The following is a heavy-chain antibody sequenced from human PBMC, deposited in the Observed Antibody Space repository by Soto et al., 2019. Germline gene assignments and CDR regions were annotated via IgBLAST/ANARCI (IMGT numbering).Heavy chain of an antibody. J-gene: IGHJ4*02. D-gene: IGHD2-21*02. Sequence: QVQLQESGPGLLRPSGTLSLTCDVSGASITSSTWWTWVRQSPGKGLEWIGEIYHSGSPNYNPSRKSRVTXSXXXSXXPFSLKVTSLTAADTAVYYCATRRPVTQTLEYIDYWGQGVLVAVSS. CDR2: IYHSGSP. CDR3: ATRRPVTQTLEYIDY. CDR1: GASITSSTW. V-gene: IGHV4-4*02.